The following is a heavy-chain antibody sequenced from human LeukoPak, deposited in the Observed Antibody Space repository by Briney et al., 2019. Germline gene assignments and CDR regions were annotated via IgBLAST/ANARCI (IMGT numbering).Heavy chain of an antibody. V-gene: IGHV3-7*01. CDR1: GFTFSSYW. Sequence: PGGPLRLSCAASGFTFSSYWMSWVRQAPGKGLEWVANIKQDGSEKYYVDSVKGRFTISRDNAKNSLYLQMNSLRAEDTAVYYCARLGDILTGYFDYWGQGTLVTVSS. CDR3: ARLGDILTGYFDY. D-gene: IGHD3-9*01. CDR2: IKQDGSEK. J-gene: IGHJ4*02.